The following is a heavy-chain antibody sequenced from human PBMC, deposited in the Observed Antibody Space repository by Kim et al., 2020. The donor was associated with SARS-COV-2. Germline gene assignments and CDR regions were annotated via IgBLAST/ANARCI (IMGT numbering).Heavy chain of an antibody. D-gene: IGHD6-13*01. CDR3: AKSSGYSSSPPNYYYYYGMDV. J-gene: IGHJ6*02. V-gene: IGHV3-23*01. CDR1: GFTFSSYA. Sequence: GGSLRLSFAASGFTFSSYAMSWVRQAPGKGLEWVSAISGSGGSTYYADSVKGRFTISRDNSKNTLYLQMNSLRAEDTAVFYCAKSSGYSSSPPNYYYYYGMDVWGQGTTVTVSS. CDR2: ISGSGGST.